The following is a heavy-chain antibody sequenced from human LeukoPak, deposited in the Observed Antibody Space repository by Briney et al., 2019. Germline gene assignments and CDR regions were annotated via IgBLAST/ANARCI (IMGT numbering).Heavy chain of an antibody. CDR3: ARQYYGSGGLYFYFGMDV. V-gene: IGHV5-51*01. D-gene: IGHD3-10*01. CDR2: IYPGDSDT. CDR1: GYSFTSYW. J-gene: IGHJ6*02. Sequence: GESLKISCKGSGYSFTSYWIGWVRQMPGKGLEWMGIIYPGDSDTRYSPSFQGQVTISADKSISTAYLRWSSLKASDTAMYFCARQYYGSGGLYFYFGMDVWGQGTTVTVSS.